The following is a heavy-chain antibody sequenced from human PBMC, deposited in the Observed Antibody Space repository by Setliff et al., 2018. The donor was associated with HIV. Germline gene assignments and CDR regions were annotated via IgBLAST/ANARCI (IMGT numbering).Heavy chain of an antibody. CDR1: GDSINSGNYY. Sequence: SETLSLTCTVSGDSINSGNYYWSWTRQHPGKGLEWIGYIYYSGSTYYSPSLKSRVTISEDTSKNQFSLKMRSVTAADTAVYYCATSPAGEILGSRPFYFDYWGQGTLVTV. CDR3: ATSPAGEILGSRPFYFDY. CDR2: IYYSGST. D-gene: IGHD3-10*01. V-gene: IGHV4-31*03. J-gene: IGHJ4*02.